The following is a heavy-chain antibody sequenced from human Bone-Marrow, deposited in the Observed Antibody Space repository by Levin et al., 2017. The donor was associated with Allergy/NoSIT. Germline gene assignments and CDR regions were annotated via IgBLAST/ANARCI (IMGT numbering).Heavy chain of an antibody. D-gene: IGHD3-22*01. J-gene: IGHJ4*02. CDR1: GFTFTNFA. CDR2: ISGSGGIT. Sequence: PGGSLRLSCAASGFTFTNFAMNWVRQAPGKGLEWVSAISGSGGITYYADSVKGRFTISRDNSKNTLYLQMNSLRAEDTAVYYCAKVGYDSSGHYLSPDYWGQGTLVTVSS. CDR3: AKVGYDSSGHYLSPDY. V-gene: IGHV3-23*01.